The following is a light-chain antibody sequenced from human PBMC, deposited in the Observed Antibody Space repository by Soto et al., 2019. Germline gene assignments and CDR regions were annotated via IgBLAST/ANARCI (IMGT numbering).Light chain of an antibody. CDR3: QQCLSVPYT. Sequence: DIVMTQSPDSLAVSLGERATINCKSSQRVSYSSNNKHYLAWYQQKAGQPPKLLIYSASIWESGVPDRFSGSGSGTDFTLTISTLQAEDVAVYYCQQCLSVPYTFGGGTKVELK. J-gene: IGKJ4*01. V-gene: IGKV4-1*01. CDR1: QRVSYSSNNKHY. CDR2: SAS.